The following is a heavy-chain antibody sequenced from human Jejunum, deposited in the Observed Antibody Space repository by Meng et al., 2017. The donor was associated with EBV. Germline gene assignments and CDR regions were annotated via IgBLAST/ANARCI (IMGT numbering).Heavy chain of an antibody. D-gene: IGHD5-12*01. CDR1: GDSLTDYS. CDR3: ARLRVDPFDNWFDP. Sequence: QVQLQQSGAGLLRPSETLPLTCAVYGDSLTDYSWGWNRHTPGKGPQWIGENDQYGRANNNPSLKSRLTMSVDASKNQFSLKLNSVPAANTAVYYCARLRVDPFDNWFDPWGQGILVTVSS. CDR2: NDQYGRA. J-gene: IGHJ5*02. V-gene: IGHV4-34*01.